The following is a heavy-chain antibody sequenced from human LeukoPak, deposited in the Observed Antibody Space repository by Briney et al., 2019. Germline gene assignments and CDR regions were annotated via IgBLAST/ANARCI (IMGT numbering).Heavy chain of an antibody. J-gene: IGHJ4*02. CDR2: IKEDGSEK. D-gene: IGHD3-22*01. CDR3: ARSYYDSSGYYPGSFDY. CDR1: GFTFSTYW. V-gene: IGHV3-7*01. Sequence: GGSLRLSCAASGFTFSTYWMNWVRQAPGKGLEWVANIKEDGSEKYYVDSVKGRFTISRDNAKDSLYVQMNSLRAADTAVYYCARSYYDSSGYYPGSFDYWGQGTLVTVSS.